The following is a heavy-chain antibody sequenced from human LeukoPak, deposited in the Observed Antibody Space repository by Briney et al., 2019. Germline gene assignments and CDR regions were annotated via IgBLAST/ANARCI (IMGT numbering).Heavy chain of an antibody. CDR3: ARGRYNDYGFDY. CDR1: GGSISSGGYY. D-gene: IGHD4-17*01. Sequence: SQTLSLTCTVSGGSISSGGYYWSWIRQHPSKGLEWIGYIYYSGSTYYNPSIKSRVTTSVDTSKNQFSMKLNSMPAADTAVYFCARGRYNDYGFDYWGQGTLVTVSS. V-gene: IGHV4-31*03. CDR2: IYYSGST. J-gene: IGHJ4*02.